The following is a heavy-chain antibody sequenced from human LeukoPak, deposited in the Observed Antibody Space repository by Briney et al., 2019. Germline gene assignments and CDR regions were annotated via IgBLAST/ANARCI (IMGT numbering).Heavy chain of an antibody. CDR3: ARENSGSYREFDY. Sequence: SETLSLTCTVSGGSISNYYWSWIRQPPGKALEWIGYLYYSGSTYYNPSLKSRVTISVDTSKNQFSLKMRSVTAADTAVFYCARENSGSYREFDYWGQGTLVTVSS. J-gene: IGHJ4*02. CDR1: GGSISNYY. V-gene: IGHV4-59*12. CDR2: LYYSGST. D-gene: IGHD1-26*01.